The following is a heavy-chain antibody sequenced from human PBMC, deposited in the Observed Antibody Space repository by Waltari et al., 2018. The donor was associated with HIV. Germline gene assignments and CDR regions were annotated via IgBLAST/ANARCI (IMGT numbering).Heavy chain of an antibody. CDR1: GFTFSSYG. J-gene: IGHJ6*02. CDR2: IWYDGSNK. CDR3: ARDFRIAAPLNKYYYYGMDV. V-gene: IGHV3-33*01. D-gene: IGHD6-6*01. Sequence: QVQLVESGGGVVQPGRSLRLSCAASGFTFSSYGMHWVRQAPGKGMEWVAVIWYDGSNKYYADSVKDRFTISRDNSKNTLYLQMNSLRAEDTAVYYCARDFRIAAPLNKYYYYGMDVWGQGTTVTVSS.